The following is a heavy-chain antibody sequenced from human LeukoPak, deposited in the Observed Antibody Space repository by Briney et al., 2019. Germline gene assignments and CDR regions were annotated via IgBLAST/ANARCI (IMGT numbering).Heavy chain of an antibody. CDR2: MNPKSGNT. J-gene: IGHJ4*02. V-gene: IGHV1-8*01. CDR1: GYTFTSYD. Sequence: ASVKVSCKASGYTFTSYDINWVRQATGQGLEWMGWMNPKSGNTGYAQKFQGRVTMTRDMSTSTVYMELSSLRSEDTAVYYCARPSGYSSGWLDYWGQGTLVTVSS. D-gene: IGHD6-19*01. CDR3: ARPSGYSSGWLDY.